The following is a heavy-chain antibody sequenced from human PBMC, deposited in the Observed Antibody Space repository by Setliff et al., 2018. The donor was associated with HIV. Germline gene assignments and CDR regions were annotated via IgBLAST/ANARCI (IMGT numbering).Heavy chain of an antibody. CDR1: GGSISSGSHY. CDR3: AREFSSSSFDQ. J-gene: IGHJ4*02. V-gene: IGHV4-39*02. CDR2: IYYSGTT. D-gene: IGHD6-6*01. Sequence: SETLSLTCSVSGGSISSGSHYWGWIHQAPGKGLEWIGNIYYSGTTFYNPSLKSRVSISVDTSRNEFSLKLTSVTAADTAVYYCAREFSSSSFDQWGQGTLVTVSS.